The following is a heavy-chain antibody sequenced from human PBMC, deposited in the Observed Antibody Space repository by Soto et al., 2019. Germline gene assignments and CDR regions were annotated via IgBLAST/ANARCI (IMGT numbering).Heavy chain of an antibody. CDR2: ISDSGST. CDR3: ARDSTSWFPYYGIDV. D-gene: IGHD6-13*01. V-gene: IGHV4-59*01. CDR1: GGSIDYYR. Sequence: SETLSLTCTVSGGSIDYYRWSWIRQPPGKGLEWIGDISDSGSTNYNLSLRSRVTILVDTSKNQFSLKLNSVTAADTAVYYCARDSTSWFPYYGIDVWGQGTTVTVSS. J-gene: IGHJ6*02.